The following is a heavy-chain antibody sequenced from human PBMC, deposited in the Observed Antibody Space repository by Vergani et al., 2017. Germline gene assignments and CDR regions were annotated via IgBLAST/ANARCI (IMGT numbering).Heavy chain of an antibody. J-gene: IGHJ4*02. Sequence: QVQLQQWGAGLLKPSETLSLTCAVHGGSFSGYYWSWIRQPPGKGLEWIGEINHSGSTNYNPSLKSRVTISVDTSKNQFSLKLSSVTAADTAVYYCARVPRWLQLRYFDYWGQGTLVTVSS. V-gene: IGHV4-34*01. CDR3: ARVPRWLQLRYFDY. CDR2: INHSGST. D-gene: IGHD5-24*01. CDR1: GGSFSGYY.